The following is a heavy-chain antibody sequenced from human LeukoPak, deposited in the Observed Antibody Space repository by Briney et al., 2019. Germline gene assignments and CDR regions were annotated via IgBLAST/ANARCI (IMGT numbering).Heavy chain of an antibody. CDR1: GYTFTIYG. D-gene: IGHD2/OR15-2a*01. Sequence: GAAVTVSCKASGYTFTIYGICWVWQGPGQGVEWVGWICAYNGNTNYVQKLQGRVTMTTDTSPSTAYMERRSLRSDDTAVYYCARYAIGEYPGGYFDYWGQGTLVTVSS. CDR2: ICAYNGNT. CDR3: ARYAIGEYPGGYFDY. J-gene: IGHJ4*02. V-gene: IGHV1-18*01.